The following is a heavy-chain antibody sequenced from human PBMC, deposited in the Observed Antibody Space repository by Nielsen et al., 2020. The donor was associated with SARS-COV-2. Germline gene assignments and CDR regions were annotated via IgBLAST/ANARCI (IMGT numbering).Heavy chain of an antibody. V-gene: IGHV4-4*02. Sequence: SETLSLTCAVSGDSINSSNWWSWVRQPPGKGLEWLGEIYHSGRINYNPSLKSRVAISMEKSKNQFSLKLSSVTAADTAVYYCARVPLRFPFDSWGQGTTVTVSS. J-gene: IGHJ4*03. CDR3: ARVPLRFPFDS. CDR2: IYHSGRI. CDR1: GDSINSSNW.